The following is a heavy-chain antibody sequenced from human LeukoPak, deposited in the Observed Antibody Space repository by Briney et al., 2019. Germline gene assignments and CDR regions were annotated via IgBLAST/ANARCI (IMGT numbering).Heavy chain of an antibody. CDR2: INPNSGGT. CDR1: GYTFTGYY. J-gene: IGHJ5*02. V-gene: IGHV1-2*02. CDR3: ARVGNYDFWSGYSNWFDP. Sequence: ASLKVSCKASGYTFTGYYMHWVRQAPGQELEWICWINPNSGGTNYAQKFQGRVTMTRDTSISTAYMELSRLRSDDTAVYYCARVGNYDFWSGYSNWFDPWGQGTLVTVSS. D-gene: IGHD3-3*01.